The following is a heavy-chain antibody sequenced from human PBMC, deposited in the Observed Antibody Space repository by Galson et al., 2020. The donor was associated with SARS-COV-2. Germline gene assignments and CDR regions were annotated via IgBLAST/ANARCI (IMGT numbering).Heavy chain of an antibody. V-gene: IGHV1-69*10. D-gene: IGHD5-12*01. CDR3: GRNSETVERYSDYGPTYNYYYMAV. Sequence: SVKVSCKASGGAFSNYAISWVRQAPGQGLEWMGGIIPILGVAKYAQKFQGRVTITADKSTDTAYLELSSLRSEDTAVFYCGRNSETVERYSDYGPTYNYYYMAVWGKGTTVTVSS. J-gene: IGHJ6*03. CDR1: GGAFSNYA. CDR2: IIPILGVA.